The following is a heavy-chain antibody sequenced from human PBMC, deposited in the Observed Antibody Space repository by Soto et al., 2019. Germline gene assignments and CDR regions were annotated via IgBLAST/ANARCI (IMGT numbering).Heavy chain of an antibody. V-gene: IGHV4-39*01. CDR1: GGSISTRHYF. J-gene: IGHJ3*02. Sequence: QLQLQDSGPGLVKPSETLSLTCTVSGGSISTRHYFWGWIRQPPGKGLEWIASIYYDGGTQYNPSLNGRATISTATPTTQVFMKLSSVTAADTAVYYCAWSHWIWGRFNIWGQGTPVTVSS. CDR3: AWSHWIWGRFNI. CDR2: IYYDGGT. D-gene: IGHD7-27*01.